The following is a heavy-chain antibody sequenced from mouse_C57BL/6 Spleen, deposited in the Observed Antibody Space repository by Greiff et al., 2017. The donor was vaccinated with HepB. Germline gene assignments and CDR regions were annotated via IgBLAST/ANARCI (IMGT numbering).Heavy chain of an antibody. CDR1: GYSITSGYY. CDR2: ISYDGSN. J-gene: IGHJ4*01. Sequence: EVQLQQSGPGLVKPSQSLSLTCSVTGYSITSGYYWNWIRQFPGNKLEWMGYISYDGSNNYNPSLKNRISITRDTSKNQFFLKLNSVTTEDTATYYCARVPRNYAMDYWGQGTSVTVSS. CDR3: ARVPRNYAMDY. V-gene: IGHV3-6*01.